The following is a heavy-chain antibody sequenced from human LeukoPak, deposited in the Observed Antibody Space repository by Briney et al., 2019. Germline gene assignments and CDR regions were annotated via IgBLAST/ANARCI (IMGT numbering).Heavy chain of an antibody. CDR3: ARVLLRHFDY. Sequence: GVSLRLSCAASGFTFSTYEMNWVRQAPGKGLEWVSYISSGGSTIYYADSVKGRFIISRDNAKNSLYLQMNSLRAEDTAVYYCARVLLRHFDYWGQGTLVTVSS. D-gene: IGHD3-22*01. J-gene: IGHJ4*02. V-gene: IGHV3-48*03. CDR2: ISSGGSTI. CDR1: GFTFSTYE.